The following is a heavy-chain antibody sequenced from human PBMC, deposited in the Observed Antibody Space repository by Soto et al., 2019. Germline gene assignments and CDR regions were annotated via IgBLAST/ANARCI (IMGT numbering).Heavy chain of an antibody. CDR3: ARVRGSYYYAMDV. V-gene: IGHV4-59*01. J-gene: IGHJ6*02. Sequence: SETLSRTCTVSGGSISSYNWSWIRQPPGKGLEWIGYMYYSGSTNYNPSLKSRVTISVDTSKNQFSLKLSSVTAADTAVYYCARVRGSYYYAMDVWRQGTTVTASS. D-gene: IGHD3-10*01. CDR1: GGSISSYN. CDR2: MYYSGST.